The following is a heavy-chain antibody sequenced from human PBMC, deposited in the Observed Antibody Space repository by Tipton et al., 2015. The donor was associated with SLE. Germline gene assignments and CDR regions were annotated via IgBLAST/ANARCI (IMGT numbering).Heavy chain of an antibody. CDR2: IFYSGTT. CDR1: LGSISSTGYY. D-gene: IGHD5-12*01. J-gene: IGHJ3*02. V-gene: IGHV4-39*07. CDR3: ARAKSGYPYAFDI. Sequence: TLSLTCTVSLGSISSTGYYWGWVRQPPGKGLEWIGNIFYSGTTYYTPSLKSRGTIPVDTSKNQFSLKLNSVTAADTAVYYCARAKSGYPYAFDIWGQGTMVTVSS.